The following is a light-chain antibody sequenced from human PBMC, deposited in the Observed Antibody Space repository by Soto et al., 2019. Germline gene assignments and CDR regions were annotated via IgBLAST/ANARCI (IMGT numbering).Light chain of an antibody. CDR2: EVN. CDR1: SSDVGGYNY. CDR3: SSYAGSSNV. Sequence: QSVLTXPPSASGSPGQSVAISCTGTSSDVGGYNYVSWYQQHPGKAPKLMIYEVNKRPSGVPDRFSGSKSGNTASLTVSGLQAEDEADYYCSSYAGSSNVFGTGTKVT. V-gene: IGLV2-8*01. J-gene: IGLJ1*01.